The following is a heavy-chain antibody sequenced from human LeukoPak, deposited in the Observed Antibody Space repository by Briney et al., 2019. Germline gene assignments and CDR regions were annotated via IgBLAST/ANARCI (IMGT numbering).Heavy chain of an antibody. Sequence: SETLSLTCTVSGGSISSSSYYWGWIRQPPGKGLEWIGSIYYSGSTNYNPSLKSRVTISVDTSKNQFSLKLSSVTAADTAVYYCAQIAAHNYWGQGTLVTVSS. CDR2: IYYSGST. J-gene: IGHJ4*02. D-gene: IGHD6-6*01. CDR1: GGSISSSSYY. V-gene: IGHV4-39*07. CDR3: AQIAAHNY.